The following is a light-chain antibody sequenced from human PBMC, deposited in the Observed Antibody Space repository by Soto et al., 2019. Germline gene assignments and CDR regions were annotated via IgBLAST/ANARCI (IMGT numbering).Light chain of an antibody. Sequence: QSALTQPASVSGSPGQSITISCTGTSSDVGGYNYVSWYQQHPGKAPKLMIYDVSNRPSGVSNRFSGSKSANTASLTISGLQAEDEADYYCSSYTSSSTRVFGTGTKHTVL. J-gene: IGLJ1*01. CDR3: SSYTSSSTRV. V-gene: IGLV2-14*01. CDR1: SSDVGGYNY. CDR2: DVS.